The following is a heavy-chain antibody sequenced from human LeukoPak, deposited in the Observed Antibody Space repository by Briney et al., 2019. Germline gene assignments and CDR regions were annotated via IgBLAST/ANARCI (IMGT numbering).Heavy chain of an antibody. Sequence: PSETLSLTCTVSGGSISSGGYYWSWIRQHPGKGLEWIGYIYYSGSTYYNPSLKSRVTISVDTSKNQFSLKLSSVTAADTAVYYCATDPRFYDAFDIWGQGTMVTVSS. CDR2: IYYSGST. CDR1: GGSISSGGYY. V-gene: IGHV4-31*03. J-gene: IGHJ3*02. CDR3: ATDPRFYDAFDI.